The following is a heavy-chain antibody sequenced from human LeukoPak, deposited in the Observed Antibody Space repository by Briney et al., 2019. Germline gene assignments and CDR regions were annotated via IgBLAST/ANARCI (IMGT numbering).Heavy chain of an antibody. J-gene: IGHJ4*02. CDR2: ISGSGGST. D-gene: IGHD6-19*01. Sequence: QPGGSLRLSCAASGFTFSSYAMSWVRQAPGKGLEWISAISGSGGSTYYVDSVKGRFTISRDNSKNTLYLQMNSLRVEDTAVYYCAKLPVAGLYFDYWGQGTLVTVSS. CDR3: AKLPVAGLYFDY. V-gene: IGHV3-23*01. CDR1: GFTFSSYA.